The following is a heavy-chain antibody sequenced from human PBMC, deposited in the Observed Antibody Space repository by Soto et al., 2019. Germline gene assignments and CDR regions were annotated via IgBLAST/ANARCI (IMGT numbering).Heavy chain of an antibody. CDR1: GGSFSGYY. Sequence: SETLSLTCAVYGGSFSGYYWSWIRQPPGKGLEWIGEINHSGSTNYNPSLKSRVTISVDTSKNQFSLKLSSVTAADTAVYYCARGGPYDNCSSTSCYVFFYYMDVWGKGTTVTVSS. J-gene: IGHJ6*03. CDR2: INHSGST. D-gene: IGHD2-2*01. V-gene: IGHV4-34*01. CDR3: ARGGPYDNCSSTSCYVFFYYMDV.